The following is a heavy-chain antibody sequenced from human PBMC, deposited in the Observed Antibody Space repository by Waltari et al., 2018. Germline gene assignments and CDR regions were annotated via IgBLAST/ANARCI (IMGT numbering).Heavy chain of an antibody. D-gene: IGHD1-26*01. Sequence: QVQLQESGPGLVKPSQTLSLTCTVSGGSISSGSYYWSWIRQPVGKGLEWIGRIYTSGSTNYNPSLKSRVTISVDTSKNQFSLKLSSVTAADTAVYYCARGLSGSYWEGFHYYYYYMDVWGKGTTVTVSS. CDR2: IYTSGST. V-gene: IGHV4-61*02. CDR1: GGSISSGSYY. J-gene: IGHJ6*03. CDR3: ARGLSGSYWEGFHYYYYYMDV.